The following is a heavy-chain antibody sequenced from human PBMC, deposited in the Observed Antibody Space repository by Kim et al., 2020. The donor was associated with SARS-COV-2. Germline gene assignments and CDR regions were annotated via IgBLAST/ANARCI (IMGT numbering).Heavy chain of an antibody. J-gene: IGHJ4*02. D-gene: IGHD6-19*01. Sequence: YSPSHKSRVTISVDTSKNQFSLKLSSVTAADTAVYYCARTYSSGWNHFDYWGQGTLVTVSS. V-gene: IGHV4-59*01. CDR3: ARTYSSGWNHFDY.